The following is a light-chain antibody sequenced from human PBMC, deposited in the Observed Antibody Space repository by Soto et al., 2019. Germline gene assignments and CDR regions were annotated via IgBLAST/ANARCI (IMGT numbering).Light chain of an antibody. Sequence: AIRMSQSPSSLSASVGDRVSITCRASQGIRNDLGWYQQKPGKAPKLLIYAASSLQSGVPSRFSGSGSGTDFTLTISSLQPEDFATYYCLQDYNYPLTFGGGTTVDIK. CDR2: AAS. CDR3: LQDYNYPLT. V-gene: IGKV1-6*01. CDR1: QGIRND. J-gene: IGKJ4*01.